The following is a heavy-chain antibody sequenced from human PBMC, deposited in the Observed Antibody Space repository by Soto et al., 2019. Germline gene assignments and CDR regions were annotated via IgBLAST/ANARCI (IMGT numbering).Heavy chain of an antibody. V-gene: IGHV1-2*04. Sequence: ASVKVSCKASGYTFTGYYMHWVRQAPGQGLEWMGWINPNSGGTNYAQKFQGWVTMTRDTSISTAYMELSRLRSDDTAVYYCARESSGYDTTAGLDYWGQGTLVTVSS. CDR2: INPNSGGT. D-gene: IGHD5-12*01. J-gene: IGHJ4*02. CDR1: GYTFTGYY. CDR3: ARESSGYDTTAGLDY.